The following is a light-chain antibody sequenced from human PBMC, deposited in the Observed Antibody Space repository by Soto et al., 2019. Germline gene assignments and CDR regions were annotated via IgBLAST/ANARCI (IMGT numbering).Light chain of an antibody. CDR3: QLYGNF. CDR1: QSVRSSE. V-gene: IGKV3-20*01. Sequence: ETVLTQSPGTLSLSPGDSATLSCRASQSVRSSELAWYQKKPGQAPWLLIYGASIRATGFPDRFSGSGSGTDFTRTISRLEPEDFELYYCQLYGNFFGPGTKVEIK. CDR2: GAS. J-gene: IGKJ3*01.